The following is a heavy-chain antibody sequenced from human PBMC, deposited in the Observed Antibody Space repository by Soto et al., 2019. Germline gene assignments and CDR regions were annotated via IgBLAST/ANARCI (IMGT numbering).Heavy chain of an antibody. CDR1: GGSISSGGYY. CDR2: IYYSGST. CDR3: ARDVVVTAENYYYYYGMDV. J-gene: IGHJ6*02. D-gene: IGHD2-21*02. V-gene: IGHV4-31*03. Sequence: QVQLQESGPGLVKPSQTLSLTCTVSGGSISSGGYYWSWIRQHPGKGLEWIGYIYYSGSTYYNPSLKSRVTISVDTSKNPFSLKLRSVTAADTAVYYCARDVVVTAENYYYYYGMDVWGQGTTVTVSS.